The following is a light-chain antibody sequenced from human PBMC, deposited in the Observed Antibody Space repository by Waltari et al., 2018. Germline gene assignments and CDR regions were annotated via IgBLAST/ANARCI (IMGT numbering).Light chain of an antibody. CDR1: QSVAKY. Sequence: EIVLTHSPGSLSLSPGERDTLSCKARQSVAKYLAWYQQKPGQAPRLLIYHASIRATGIPDRFSGSGYGTDFSLTISRLEPEDFAVYFCQKYVNLPATFGQGTTVEV. V-gene: IGKV3-20*01. CDR3: QKYVNLPAT. J-gene: IGKJ1*01. CDR2: HAS.